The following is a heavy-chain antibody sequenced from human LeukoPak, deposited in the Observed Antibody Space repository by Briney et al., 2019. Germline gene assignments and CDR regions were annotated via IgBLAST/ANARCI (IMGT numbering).Heavy chain of an antibody. CDR1: GGSFSGYF. Sequence: SETLSLTCAVYGGSFSGYFWSWIRQPPEKGLEWIGEINRGGSTNYNPSLKSRVTISVDTSKNQFSLKLSSVTAADTAVYYCARGPADYNKLKPGDRDGYNYKSKGTPFDYWGQGTLVTVSS. CDR2: INRGGST. J-gene: IGHJ4*02. D-gene: IGHD5-24*01. CDR3: ARGPADYNKLKPGDRDGYNYKSKGTPFDY. V-gene: IGHV4-34*01.